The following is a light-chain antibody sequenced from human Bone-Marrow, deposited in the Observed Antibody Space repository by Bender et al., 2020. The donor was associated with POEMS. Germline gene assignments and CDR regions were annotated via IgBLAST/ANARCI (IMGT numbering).Light chain of an antibody. Sequence: QSALTQPASVSGSPGQSITISCTGTNNDVGNYNLVSWYQQHPGKAPKLIIFQVTKRPSGVSARFSGSKSGNTASLTISGLQSEDEANYYCCSFEDRATVRFGGGTTLTVL. V-gene: IGLV2-23*02. CDR3: CSFEDRATVR. J-gene: IGLJ2*01. CDR2: QVT. CDR1: NNDVGNYNL.